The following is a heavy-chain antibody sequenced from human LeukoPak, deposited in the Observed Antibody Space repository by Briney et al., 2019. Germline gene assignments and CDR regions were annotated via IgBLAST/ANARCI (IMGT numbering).Heavy chain of an antibody. CDR2: INSDGNST. V-gene: IGHV3-74*01. D-gene: IGHD3-3*01. Sequence: GGSLRLSCAASGFTFSSYEMNWVRQAPGKGLVWVSRINSDGNSTNYADSVKGRFTISRYNAKNTLYLQMNSLRAEDTAVYYCASDFWSGYYTPMGVNYWGQGTLVTVSS. CDR3: ASDFWSGYYTPMGVNY. J-gene: IGHJ4*02. CDR1: GFTFSSYE.